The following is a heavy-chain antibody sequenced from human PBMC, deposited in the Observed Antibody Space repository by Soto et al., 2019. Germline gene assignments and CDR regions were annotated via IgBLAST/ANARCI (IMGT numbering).Heavy chain of an antibody. V-gene: IGHV3-7*05. CDR1: GFNLSAYW. D-gene: IGHD6-13*01. CDR3: ARDVSPGSSSLYLDAFDI. CDR2: INRDGSKK. Sequence: EVQLEESGGDLVQPGGSLRLSCAGSGFNLSAYWMNWVRQAPGEGLEWVAKINRDGSKKSYLDSVRGRFTISRDNVGNSLYLQMDSLRADDTALYYCARDVSPGSSSLYLDAFDIWGQGTMVTVSS. J-gene: IGHJ3*02.